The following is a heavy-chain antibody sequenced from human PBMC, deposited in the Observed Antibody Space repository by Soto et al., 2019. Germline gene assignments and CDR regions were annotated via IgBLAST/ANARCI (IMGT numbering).Heavy chain of an antibody. D-gene: IGHD3-22*01. J-gene: IGHJ4*02. CDR3: ARSYDSSGYYFDYFDY. Sequence: RGESLKISCKGSGYSFTSYWISWVRQMPGKGLEWMGRIDPSDSYTNYSPSFQGHVTISADKSISTAYLQWSSLKASDTAMYYCARSYDSSGYYFDYFDYWGQGTLVTVSS. CDR2: IDPSDSYT. CDR1: GYSFTSYW. V-gene: IGHV5-10-1*01.